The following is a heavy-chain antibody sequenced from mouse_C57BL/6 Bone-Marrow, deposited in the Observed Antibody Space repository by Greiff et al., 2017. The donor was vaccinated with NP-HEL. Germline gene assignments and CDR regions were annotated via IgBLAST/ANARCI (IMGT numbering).Heavy chain of an antibody. CDR3: ARTHYYGSSFYYFDY. CDR2: IWTGGGT. V-gene: IGHV2-9-1*01. J-gene: IGHJ2*01. CDR1: GFSLTSYA. D-gene: IGHD1-1*01. Sequence: VQVVESGPGLVAPSQSLSITCTVSGFSLTSYAISWVRQPPGKGLEWLGVIWTGGGTNYNSALKSRLSISKDNSKSQVFLKMNSLQTDDTARYYCARTHYYGSSFYYFDYWGQGTTLTVSS.